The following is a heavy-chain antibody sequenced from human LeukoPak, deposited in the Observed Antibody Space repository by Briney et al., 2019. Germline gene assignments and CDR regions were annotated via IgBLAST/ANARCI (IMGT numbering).Heavy chain of an antibody. V-gene: IGHV4-61*02. CDR3: ARVGSSGEYYYYYYMDV. J-gene: IGHJ6*03. D-gene: IGHD6-13*01. CDR1: GDSISSGSYY. Sequence: SETLSLTCTVSGDSISSGSYYWSWIRQPAGKGLEWIGRIYTSGSTNYNPSLKSRVTISVDTSKNQFSLKLSSVTAADTAVYYCARVGSSGEYYYYYYMDVWGKGTTVTISS. CDR2: IYTSGST.